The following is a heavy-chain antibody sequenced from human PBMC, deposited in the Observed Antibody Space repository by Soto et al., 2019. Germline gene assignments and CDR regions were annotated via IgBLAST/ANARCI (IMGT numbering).Heavy chain of an antibody. V-gene: IGHV1-69*12. Sequence: QVQLVQSGAEVKKPGSSVKVSCKASGGTFSSYAINWVRQAPGQGLEWMGGIIRIFGTPDYAQRFQGRVTITADESTGTAYMELSSLRSEDTAVYYCARQGSNEYYYYGMDVWGQGTRVTVSS. D-gene: IGHD3-10*01. J-gene: IGHJ6*02. CDR1: GGTFSSYA. CDR2: IIRIFGTP. CDR3: ARQGSNEYYYYGMDV.